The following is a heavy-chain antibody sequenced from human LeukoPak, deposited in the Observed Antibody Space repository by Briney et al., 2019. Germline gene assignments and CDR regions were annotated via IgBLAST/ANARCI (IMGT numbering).Heavy chain of an antibody. D-gene: IGHD3-22*01. V-gene: IGHV3-21*01. CDR3: ARSPPGYYYDSSGCDY. CDR1: GFTFSSYS. J-gene: IGHJ4*02. CDR2: ISSSSSYI. Sequence: GGSLRLSCAASGFTFSSYSMNWVRQAPGKGLEWVSSISSSSSYIYCADSVKGRFTISRDNAKNSLYLQMNSLRAEDTAVYYCARSPPGYYYDSSGCDYWGQGTLVTVSS.